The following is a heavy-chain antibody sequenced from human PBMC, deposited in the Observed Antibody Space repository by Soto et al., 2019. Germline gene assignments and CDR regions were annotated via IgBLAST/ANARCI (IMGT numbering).Heavy chain of an antibody. CDR1: GGSFSGYY. CDR2: INHSGST. Sequence: SETLSLTCAVYGGSFSGYYWSWIRQPPGRGLEWIGEINHSGSTNYIPSLKSQVTISVDTSKNQFSLKLSSVTAAGTAVYYCARGRAAAGLLNWFDPWGQGTLVTVSS. V-gene: IGHV4-34*01. J-gene: IGHJ5*02. D-gene: IGHD6-13*01. CDR3: ARGRAAAGLLNWFDP.